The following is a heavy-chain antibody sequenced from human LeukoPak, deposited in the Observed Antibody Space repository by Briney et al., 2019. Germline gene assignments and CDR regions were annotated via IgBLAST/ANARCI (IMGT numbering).Heavy chain of an antibody. Sequence: GGSLRLSCAASGFTFSNYWVHWVRQAPGKGLVWVSRINRDGSTTNYADSVKGRFTVSRENAKNTLNLQMNSLRAEDTAVYYCARLYGSGSHYFDYWGQGTLVTVSS. CDR2: INRDGSTT. CDR1: GFTFSNYW. CDR3: ARLYGSGSHYFDY. V-gene: IGHV3-74*01. D-gene: IGHD3-10*01. J-gene: IGHJ4*02.